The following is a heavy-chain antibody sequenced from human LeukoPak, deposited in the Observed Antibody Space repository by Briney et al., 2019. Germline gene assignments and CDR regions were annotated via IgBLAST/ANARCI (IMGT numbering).Heavy chain of an antibody. D-gene: IGHD3/OR15-3a*01. Sequence: SETLSLTCTVSGGSISSYYWSWIRQPPGKGLEWIGYIYYIGPTKFNPSLESRVTISLDTSKNQFSLQLNSVTPEDTAVYYCAGGGLISLANTPLGAFDMWGQGTMVSVSS. J-gene: IGHJ3*02. CDR1: GGSISSYY. CDR3: AGGGLISLANTPLGAFDM. V-gene: IGHV4-59*12. CDR2: IYYIGPT.